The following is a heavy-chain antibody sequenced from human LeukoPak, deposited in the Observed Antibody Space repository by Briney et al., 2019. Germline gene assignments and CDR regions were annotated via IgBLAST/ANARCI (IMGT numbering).Heavy chain of an antibody. D-gene: IGHD3-9*01. J-gene: IGHJ4*02. CDR1: GFTFSSYA. CDR3: AYYDICTGYLDY. CDR2: ISGSGGST. V-gene: IGHV3-23*01. Sequence: GGSLRLSCAASGFTFSSYAMSWVRQAPGKGLEWVSAISGSGGSTYYADSVKGRFTISRDNSKNTLYLQMNSLRAEHTAVYYCAYYDICTGYLDYWGQGTLVTVSS.